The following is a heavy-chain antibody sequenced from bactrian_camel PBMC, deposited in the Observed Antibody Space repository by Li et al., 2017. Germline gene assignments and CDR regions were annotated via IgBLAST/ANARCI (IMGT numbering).Heavy chain of an antibody. CDR3: SNTNQ. J-gene: IGHJ4*01. D-gene: IGHD3*01. V-gene: IGHV3S55*01. CDR2: ICKSGYT. Sequence: HVQLVESGGGSVQAGGSLRLSCTAIVLPYSNICMAWFRQAPGKEYEGVAGICKSGYTDYAGSVAGRFTVSKDNAKNTLYLQLNSLKTEDTAMYYCSNTNQRGQGTQVTVS. CDR1: VLPYSNIC.